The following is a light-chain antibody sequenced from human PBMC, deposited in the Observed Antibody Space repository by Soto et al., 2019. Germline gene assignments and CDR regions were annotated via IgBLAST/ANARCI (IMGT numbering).Light chain of an antibody. V-gene: IGLV2-11*01. J-gene: IGLJ3*02. CDR1: SSDVGGYNF. Sequence: QSVLTQPRSVSGSPGQSVTISCTGSSSDVGGYNFVSWYQQHPGKAPKVMIFDVSRRPSGVSDRFSGSKSGNTASLTISGLQAEDEADYYCCSCANSNTWVFGGGTKLTVL. CDR3: CSCANSNTWV. CDR2: DVS.